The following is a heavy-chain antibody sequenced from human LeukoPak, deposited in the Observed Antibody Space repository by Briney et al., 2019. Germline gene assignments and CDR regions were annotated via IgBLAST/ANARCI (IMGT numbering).Heavy chain of an antibody. J-gene: IGHJ3*02. CDR2: IYTSGST. D-gene: IGHD3-22*01. V-gene: IGHV4-61*02. CDR3: ARDKSSGYYYRAFDI. Sequence: SETLSLTCTVSGGSLSSGSYYWRWVRQPAGKGLEWIGRIYTSGSTNYNPSLKSRVTISVDTSKNQFSLKLSSVTAADTAVYYCARDKSSGYYYRAFDIWGQGTMVTVSS. CDR1: GGSLSSGSYY.